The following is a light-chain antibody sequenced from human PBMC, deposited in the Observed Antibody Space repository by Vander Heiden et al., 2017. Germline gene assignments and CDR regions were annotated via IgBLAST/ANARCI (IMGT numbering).Light chain of an antibody. CDR1: QSVLYSSNNKNY. CDR2: WAF. J-gene: IGKJ3*01. Sequence: DIVITQSPDSLAVSLGERATINCKSSQSVLYSSNNKNYLAWYQQKPGQPPKLLIYWAFTRESGVSDRFSGSGSGTDFTLTISSLQAEDVAVYYCQQYYSTPFTFGPGTKVDIK. CDR3: QQYYSTPFT. V-gene: IGKV4-1*01.